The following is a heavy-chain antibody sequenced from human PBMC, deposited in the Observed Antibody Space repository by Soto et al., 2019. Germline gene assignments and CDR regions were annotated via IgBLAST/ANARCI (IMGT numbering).Heavy chain of an antibody. CDR2: ISGSGGST. D-gene: IGHD2-15*01. CDR1: GFTFSSYV. J-gene: IGHJ6*02. V-gene: IGHV3-23*01. CDR3: AKDLTPYCSGGYGMDV. Sequence: EVQLLESGGGLVQPGGSLRLSCAASGFTFSSYVMSWVRQAPGKGLEWVSAISGSGGSTYYADSAKGRFTISRDNSKNTLYLQMNSLRAEDTAVYYCAKDLTPYCSGGYGMDVWGQGTTVTVSS.